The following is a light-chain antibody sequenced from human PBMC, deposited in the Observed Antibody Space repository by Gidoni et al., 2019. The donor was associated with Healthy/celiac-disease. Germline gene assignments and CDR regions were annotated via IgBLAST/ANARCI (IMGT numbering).Light chain of an antibody. Sequence: DFQTTHSPSSLSASVGDRVTITCRASQSISSYLNWYQQKPGKAPKLLIYAASSLQSGVPSRFSGSGSGTDFTLTISSLQPEDFATYYCQQSYSTPITFGQGTRLEIK. J-gene: IGKJ5*01. V-gene: IGKV1-39*01. CDR1: QSISSY. CDR3: QQSYSTPIT. CDR2: AAS.